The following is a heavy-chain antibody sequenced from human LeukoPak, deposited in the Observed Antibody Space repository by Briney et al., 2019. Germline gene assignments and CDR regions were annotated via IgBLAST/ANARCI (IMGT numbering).Heavy chain of an antibody. V-gene: IGHV3-23*01. CDR3: AKVGGSRTFGSSSGRYFDS. CDR1: GFTFSSYS. CDR2: ISGSAAGT. D-gene: IGHD6-6*01. Sequence: PGGSLRLSRAASGFTFSSYSMNWVRQAPGKGLEWVSGISGSAAGTYYADSVKGRFSISRDNSKNTLYLQINSLRAEDTAIYYCAKVGGSRTFGSSSGRYFDSWGQGTLITVSS. J-gene: IGHJ4*02.